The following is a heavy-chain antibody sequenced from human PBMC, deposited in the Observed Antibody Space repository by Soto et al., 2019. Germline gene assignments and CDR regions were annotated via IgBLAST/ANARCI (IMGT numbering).Heavy chain of an antibody. CDR2: FNPTGDTA. V-gene: IGHV1-46*01. CDR3: ARDPTLSYYYDSSGYLSGDYFDY. CDR1: GYTFTSYY. J-gene: IGHJ4*02. D-gene: IGHD3-22*01. Sequence: GASVKVSCKASGYTFTSYYIHWVRQAPGQGLEWMGIFNPTGDTASYAQKLQGRVTMTTDTSTSTAYMELRSLRSDDTAVYYCARDPTLSYYYDSSGYLSGDYFDYWGQGTLVTVSS.